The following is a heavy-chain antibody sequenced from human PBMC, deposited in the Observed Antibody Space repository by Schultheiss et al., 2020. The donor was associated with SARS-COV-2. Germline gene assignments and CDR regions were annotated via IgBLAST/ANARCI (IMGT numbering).Heavy chain of an antibody. CDR2: ISTSSDYI. CDR3: ARGGGVLRFLEWLST. J-gene: IGHJ4*02. CDR1: GFTFSSYW. V-gene: IGHV3-21*01. Sequence: GGSLRLSCAASGFTFSSYWMHWVRQAPGKGLEWVSSISTSSDYIYYTDSVKGRFTISRDNAKNSLYLQMNSLRAEDTAVYYCARGGGVLRFLEWLSTWGQGTLVTVSS. D-gene: IGHD3-3*01.